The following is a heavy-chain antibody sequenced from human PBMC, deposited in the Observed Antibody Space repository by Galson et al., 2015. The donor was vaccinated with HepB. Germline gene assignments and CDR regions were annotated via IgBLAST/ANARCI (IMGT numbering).Heavy chain of an antibody. V-gene: IGHV3-53*01. D-gene: IGHD6-19*01. CDR3: AREGWAGGYYMDV. Sequence: SLRLSCAASGFTVSSNYVSWVREAPGKGLEWVSVIYSGGSTYYADSVKGRFTISRDNSKNTLYLQMNSLRAEDTAVYYCAREGWAGGYYMDVWGKGTTVTVSS. CDR1: GFTVSSNY. J-gene: IGHJ6*03. CDR2: IYSGGST.